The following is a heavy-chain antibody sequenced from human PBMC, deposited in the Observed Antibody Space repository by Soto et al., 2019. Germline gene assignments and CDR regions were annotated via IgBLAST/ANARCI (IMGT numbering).Heavy chain of an antibody. D-gene: IGHD4-17*01. CDR2: NYYSGST. Sequence: SETLSLTCTVSGGSISSYYWSWIRQPPGKGLEWIGYNYYSGSTNYNPSLKSRVTISVDTSKNQFSLKLSSVTAADTAVYYCARTAPYGEIDYWGQGTLVTVSS. CDR1: GGSISSYY. J-gene: IGHJ4*02. CDR3: ARTAPYGEIDY. V-gene: IGHV4-59*01.